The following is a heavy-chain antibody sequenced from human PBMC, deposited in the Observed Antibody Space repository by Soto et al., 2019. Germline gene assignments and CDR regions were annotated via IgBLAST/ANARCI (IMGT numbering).Heavy chain of an antibody. V-gene: IGHV1-46*01. Sequence: ASVKVSCKASGYTFTTYYMHWVRQAPGQGLEWMGIISPDGGRTSYAQKFQGRVTMTRDTSKNQFSLQLNSVTPEDTAVYYCARDRSPGSSSWYDYWGQGTLVTVS. D-gene: IGHD6-13*01. CDR2: ISPDGGRT. J-gene: IGHJ4*02. CDR3: ARDRSPGSSSWYDY. CDR1: GYTFTTYY.